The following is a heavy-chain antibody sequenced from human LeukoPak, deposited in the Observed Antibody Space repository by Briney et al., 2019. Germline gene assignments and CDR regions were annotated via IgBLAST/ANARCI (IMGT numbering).Heavy chain of an antibody. CDR3: AKDIGLYYYYGMDV. CDR1: GFTFDDYA. J-gene: IGHJ6*02. Sequence: GGSLRLSCAASGFTFDDYAMHWVRQAPGKGLEWVAGISWNSGSIGYADSVKGRFTISRDNAKNSLYLQMNSLRAEDTALYYCAKDIGLYYYYGMDVWGQGTTVTVSS. CDR2: ISWNSGSI. V-gene: IGHV3-9*01.